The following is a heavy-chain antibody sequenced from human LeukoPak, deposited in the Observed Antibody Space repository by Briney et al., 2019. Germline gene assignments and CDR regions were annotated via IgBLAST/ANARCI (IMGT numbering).Heavy chain of an antibody. CDR1: GYTFTSYD. CDR3: ARVKDDFWSGYHYYYYGMDV. V-gene: IGHV1-8*01. J-gene: IGHJ6*02. D-gene: IGHD3-3*01. Sequence: ASVKVSCKASGYTFTSYDINWVRQATGQGLEWMGWMNPNSGNTGYARKFQGRVTMTRNTSISTAYMELSSLRSEDTAVYYCARVKDDFWSGYHYYYYGMDVWGQGTTVTVSS. CDR2: MNPNSGNT.